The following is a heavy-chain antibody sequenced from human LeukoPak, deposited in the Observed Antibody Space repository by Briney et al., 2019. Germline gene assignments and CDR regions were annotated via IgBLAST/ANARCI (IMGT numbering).Heavy chain of an antibody. V-gene: IGHV1-2*02. D-gene: IGHD3-22*01. CDR1: GYTFTDYY. CDR2: INPNSGGT. CDR3: AKVGGAGNYPLGAFDM. J-gene: IGHJ3*02. Sequence: ASVKVSCKASGYTFTDYYIHWVRQAPGQGLEWVGWINPNSGGTNYAQKFQGRVTMTRDTSISTAYMELSRLKSDEAAVYYCAKVGGAGNYPLGAFDMWGQGTLVSVSS.